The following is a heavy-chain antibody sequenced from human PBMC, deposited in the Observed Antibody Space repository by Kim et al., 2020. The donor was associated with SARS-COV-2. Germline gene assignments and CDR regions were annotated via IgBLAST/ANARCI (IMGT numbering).Heavy chain of an antibody. D-gene: IGHD3-10*01. V-gene: IGHV3-21*01. CDR3: ARDLPYYGSCMDV. J-gene: IGHJ6*02. Sequence: YAESVKGRFTISRDNAKNSLYLQMNSLRAEDTAVYYCARDLPYYGSCMDVWGQGTTVTVSS.